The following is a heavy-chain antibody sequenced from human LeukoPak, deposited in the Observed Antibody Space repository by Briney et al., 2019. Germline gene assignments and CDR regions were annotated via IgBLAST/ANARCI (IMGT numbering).Heavy chain of an antibody. V-gene: IGHV1-2*02. CDR2: INPNSGGT. CDR3: ARSSLYYYGSGSYRVLFY. CDR1: GYTFTGYY. Sequence: ASVKVSYKASGYTFTGYYMHWVRQAPGQGLEWMGWINPNSGGTNYAQKFQGRVTMTRDTSISTAYMELSRLRSDDTAVYYCARSSLYYYGSGSYRVLFYWGQGTLVTVSS. D-gene: IGHD3-10*01. J-gene: IGHJ4*02.